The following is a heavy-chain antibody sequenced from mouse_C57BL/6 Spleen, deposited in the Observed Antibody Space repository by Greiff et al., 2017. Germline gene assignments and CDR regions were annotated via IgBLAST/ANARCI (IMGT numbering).Heavy chain of an antibody. CDR3: ARMGDWDNAWFAY. CDR1: GYAFSSSW. CDR2: IYPGDGNT. J-gene: IGHJ3*01. Sequence: VQLQQSGPELVKPGASVKISCKASGYAFSSSWMNWVKQRPEKGLEWIGRIYPGDGNTNYNGNFKGKATLTADKSSRTAYMQLSSLTSEDSAVYFCARMGDWDNAWFAYWGQGTLVTVSA. D-gene: IGHD4-1*01. V-gene: IGHV1-82*01.